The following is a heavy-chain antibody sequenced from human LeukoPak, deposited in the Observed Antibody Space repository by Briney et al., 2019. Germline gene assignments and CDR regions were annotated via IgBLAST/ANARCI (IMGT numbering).Heavy chain of an antibody. D-gene: IGHD1-26*01. CDR2: FFHSGNT. CDR3: ARSIVGATNYYYYYMDV. J-gene: IGHJ6*03. V-gene: IGHV4-38-2*02. Sequence: PSETLSLTCTVSGYSISSGYYWGWIRQPPGKGLEWSGSFFHSGNTYYKPSLKSRVTISIDTSKNQFSLKLTSVTAADTAVYYCARSIVGATNYYYYYMDVWGKGTTVTVSS. CDR1: GYSISSGYY.